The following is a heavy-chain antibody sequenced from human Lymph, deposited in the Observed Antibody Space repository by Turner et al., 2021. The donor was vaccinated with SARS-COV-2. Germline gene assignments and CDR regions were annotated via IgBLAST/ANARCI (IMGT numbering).Heavy chain of an antibody. D-gene: IGHD6-19*01. V-gene: IGHV4-34*01. CDR3: ARVVIAVAGTYPIQVYYYYGMDV. J-gene: IGHJ6*02. CDR1: GGSCSVYY. Sequence: QVQLQPWGAGLLKPSETLSLTGAVDGGSCSVYYWCWIRQPPGKGLAWMGEINHSGSTNYNPSLKTRFTISVDTSKNPFSLKLNTVTAADTAVYYCARVVIAVAGTYPIQVYYYYGMDVWGQGTTVTVSS. CDR2: INHSGST.